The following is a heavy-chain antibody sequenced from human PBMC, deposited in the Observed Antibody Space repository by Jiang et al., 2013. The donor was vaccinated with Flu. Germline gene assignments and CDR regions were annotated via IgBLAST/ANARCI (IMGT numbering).Heavy chain of an antibody. D-gene: IGHD2/OR15-2a*01. CDR1: GGSISTYY. J-gene: IGHJ3*02. CDR2: IYYNGNT. Sequence: LLKPSETLSLTCTVSGGSISTYYWSWIRQPPGKGLEWIGYIYYNGNTNYNPFLKSRVTMSVATSNNQFSLKLRSVTAADTAVYYCARHGEYRAPFDIWGQGTMVTVSS. V-gene: IGHV4-59*08. CDR3: ARHGEYRAPFDI.